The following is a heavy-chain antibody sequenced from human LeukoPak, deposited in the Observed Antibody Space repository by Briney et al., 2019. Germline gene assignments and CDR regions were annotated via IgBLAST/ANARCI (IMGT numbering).Heavy chain of an antibody. CDR3: ARGGYGANMG. CDR1: GFTFSSVW. Sequence: HPVGSLRLSCAASGFTFSSVWMHWGRQVPGKGLWWVSGINSDGRSTSYADSVKGRSTISRDNAKSTLHVHMNSLRYEHTAVYYCARGGYGANMGWGQGALVTVSS. V-gene: IGHV3-74*01. J-gene: IGHJ4*02. CDR2: INSDGRST. D-gene: IGHD4-17*01.